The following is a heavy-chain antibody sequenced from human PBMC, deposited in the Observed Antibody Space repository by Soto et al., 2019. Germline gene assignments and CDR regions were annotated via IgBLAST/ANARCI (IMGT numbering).Heavy chain of an antibody. CDR1: GYTVTSYA. D-gene: IGHD6-19*01. V-gene: IGHV1-3*01. Sequence: QVQLVQSGAEVKKPGASVKVSCKASGYTVTSYAMHWVRQAPGQRLEWMGWINAGNGNTKYSQKFQGRVTITTDTSASTAYMELSSLRSKATAVYYCAGEGSGWYSDYWGQGTLVTVSS. J-gene: IGHJ4*02. CDR2: INAGNGNT. CDR3: AGEGSGWYSDY.